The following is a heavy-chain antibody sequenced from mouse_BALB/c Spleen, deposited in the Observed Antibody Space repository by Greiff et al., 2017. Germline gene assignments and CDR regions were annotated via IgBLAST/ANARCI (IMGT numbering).Heavy chain of an antibody. J-gene: IGHJ2*01. CDR1: GFTFSSYT. V-gene: IGHV5-6-4*01. Sequence: EVQVVESGGGLVKPGGSLKLSCAASGFTFSSYTMSWVRQTPEKRLEWVATISSGGSYTYYPDSVKGRFTISRDKAKNTLYLQMSSLKSEDTAMYYCTREGGDVDYWGQGTTLTVSS. CDR3: TREGGDVDY. CDR2: ISSGGSYT. D-gene: IGHD3-3*01.